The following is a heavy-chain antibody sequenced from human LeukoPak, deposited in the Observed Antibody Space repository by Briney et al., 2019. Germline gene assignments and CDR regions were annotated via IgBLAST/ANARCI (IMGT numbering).Heavy chain of an antibody. CDR1: GYSFTFYW. V-gene: IGHV5-51*01. CDR3: ARQSGTSGLGSDY. Sequence: GASLKISCKASGYSFTFYWIGWVRQMPGKGLEWMGIIYPGDSDTRYSPSFQGQVTISANKSTSTAYLQWSSLKASDTAMYCCARQSGTSGLGSDYWGQGTLVTVST. CDR2: IYPGDSDT. D-gene: IGHD1-26*01. J-gene: IGHJ4*02.